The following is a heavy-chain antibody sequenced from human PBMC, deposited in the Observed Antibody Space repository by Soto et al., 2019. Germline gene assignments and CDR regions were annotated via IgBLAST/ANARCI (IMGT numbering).Heavy chain of an antibody. CDR2: IRRNGDRRTT. V-gene: IGHV3-49*03. Sequence: GGSLRLSCKASGPTFSRYTMSWFRQAPGKGLGGVGVIRRNGDRRTTEYAASVEGRFTSSRDDSKGIAFLQMNSLKSEDTAVYFCSRGAHFYDSSEYPTFDYWGQGILVTVSS. D-gene: IGHD3-22*01. J-gene: IGHJ4*02. CDR1: GPTFSRYT. CDR3: SRGAHFYDSSEYPTFDY.